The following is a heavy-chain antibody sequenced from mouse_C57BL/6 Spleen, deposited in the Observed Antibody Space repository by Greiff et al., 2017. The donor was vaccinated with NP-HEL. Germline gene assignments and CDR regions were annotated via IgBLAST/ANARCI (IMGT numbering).Heavy chain of an antibody. Sequence: QVQLKQPGAELVKPGASVKLSCKASGYTFTSYWMQWVKQRPGQGLEWIGEIDPSDSYTNYNQKFKGKATLTVDTSSSTAYMQLSSLTSEDSAVYYCASHYYGNFQGVDYWGQGTSVTVSS. V-gene: IGHV1-50*01. CDR1: GYTFTSYW. CDR2: IDPSDSYT. D-gene: IGHD2-1*01. CDR3: ASHYYGNFQGVDY. J-gene: IGHJ4*01.